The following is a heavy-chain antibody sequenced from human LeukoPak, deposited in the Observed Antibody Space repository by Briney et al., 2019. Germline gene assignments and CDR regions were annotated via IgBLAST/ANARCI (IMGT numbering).Heavy chain of an antibody. Sequence: GGSLRLSCAASGFTFSSYAMHWVRQAPGKGLEWVAVISYDGSNKYYADSVKGRFTISRDNSKNTLYLQMNSLRAEDTAVYYCAGGVRFLECTDWGQGTLVTVSS. CDR1: GFTFSSYA. CDR3: AGGVRFLECTD. CDR2: ISYDGSNK. D-gene: IGHD3-3*01. J-gene: IGHJ4*02. V-gene: IGHV3-30*04.